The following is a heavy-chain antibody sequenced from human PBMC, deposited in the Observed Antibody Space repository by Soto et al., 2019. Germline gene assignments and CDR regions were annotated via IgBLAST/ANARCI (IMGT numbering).Heavy chain of an antibody. CDR1: GFKFNSYT. CDR2: IRGDGSST. Sequence: EVQLLESGGGLVQPGGSLRLSCVASGFKFNSYTMGWVRQAPGKGLVWVSAIRGDGSSTYYADFVKGRFTISRDNSKNTLYLQMNRLRAEDTAVYYCAKPVVVDTIYYYYMDVWGRGTTVTVSS. V-gene: IGHV3-23*01. D-gene: IGHD2-15*01. J-gene: IGHJ6*03. CDR3: AKPVVVDTIYYYYMDV.